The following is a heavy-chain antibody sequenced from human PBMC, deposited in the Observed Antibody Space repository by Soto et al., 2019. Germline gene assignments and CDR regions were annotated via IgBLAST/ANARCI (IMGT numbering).Heavy chain of an antibody. CDR2: IYSGGST. CDR3: ARSSNSIAAAGTGSEY. Sequence: GGSLRLSCAASGFTVSSNYMSWVRQAPGKGLEWVSVIYSGGSTYYADSVKGRFTISRDNSKNTLYLQMNSLRAEDTAVYYCARSSNSIAAAGTGSEYWGQGTLVTVSS. CDR1: GFTVSSNY. D-gene: IGHD6-13*01. J-gene: IGHJ4*02. V-gene: IGHV3-53*01.